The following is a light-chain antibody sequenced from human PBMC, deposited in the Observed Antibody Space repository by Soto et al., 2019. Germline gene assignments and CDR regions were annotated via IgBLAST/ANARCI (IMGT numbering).Light chain of an antibody. CDR1: QSVLYSSNNKNY. Sequence: DIVMTQSPDCLAVSLGERATINCKPSQSVLYSSNNKNYLAWYQQKPGQSPKLLIYWASTRESGVPDRFSGSGSGTDFTLTITSLQAEDVALYYCQQYYSTPPTFGQGTKVEI. CDR2: WAS. V-gene: IGKV4-1*01. J-gene: IGKJ1*01. CDR3: QQYYSTPPT.